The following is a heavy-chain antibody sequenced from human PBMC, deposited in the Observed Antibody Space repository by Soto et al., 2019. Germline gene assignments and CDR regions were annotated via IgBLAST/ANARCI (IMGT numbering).Heavy chain of an antibody. V-gene: IGHV4-34*01. CDR3: ARHHDSSGYYRIDY. D-gene: IGHD3-22*01. J-gene: IGHJ4*02. CDR1: GGSFSGYY. CDR2: INHSGST. Sequence: SETLSLTCAVYGGSFSGYYWSWIRQPPGKGLEWIGEINHSGSTNYNPSLKSRVTISVDTSKNQFYLKLSSVTAADTAVYYCARHHDSSGYYRIDYWGQGTLVTVSS.